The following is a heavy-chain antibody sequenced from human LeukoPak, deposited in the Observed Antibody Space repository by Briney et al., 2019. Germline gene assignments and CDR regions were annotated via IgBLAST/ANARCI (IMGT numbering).Heavy chain of an antibody. V-gene: IGHV4-34*01. CDR2: INHSGST. J-gene: IGHJ4*02. CDR1: GGSFSGYY. D-gene: IGHD2-2*02. CDR3: SRGIVVVPAAIFRYFDY. Sequence: PSETLSLACAVYGGSFSGYYWSWIRQPPGKGLEWIGEINHSGSTNYNPSLKSRVTISVDTSKNQFSLKLSSVTAADTALYYCSRGIVVVPAAIFRYFDYWGQGTLVTVSS.